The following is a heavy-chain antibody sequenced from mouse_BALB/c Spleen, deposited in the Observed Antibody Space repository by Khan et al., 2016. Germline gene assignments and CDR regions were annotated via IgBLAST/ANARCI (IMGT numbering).Heavy chain of an antibody. V-gene: IGHV14-3*02. J-gene: IGHJ2*01. Sequence: EVQLQESGAELVKPGASVKLSCTASGFNIKDTYMHWVKQRPEQGLEWIGRIDPANGNTKYDPKFQGKATITADTSSNTAYLQLSSLTSADTAVYYCASWDFDYWGQGTTLTVS. CDR2: IDPANGNT. D-gene: IGHD4-1*01. CDR1: GFNIKDTY. CDR3: ASWDFDY.